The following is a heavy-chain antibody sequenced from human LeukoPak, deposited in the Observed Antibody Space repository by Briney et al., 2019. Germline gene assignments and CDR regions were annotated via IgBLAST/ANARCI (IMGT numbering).Heavy chain of an antibody. J-gene: IGHJ4*02. Sequence: PSETLSLTCTVSGGSISSISFYWGWIRQPPGKGLEWIGSIYYTGTTYHNPSLKSRVTMSVDTSKNHFSLKLSSVTAADTAVYYCARMSLLGVQRSHLSDYWGQGTLVTVSS. CDR2: IYYTGTT. CDR3: ARMSLLGVQRSHLSDY. CDR1: GGSISSISFY. V-gene: IGHV4-39*02. D-gene: IGHD2/OR15-2a*01.